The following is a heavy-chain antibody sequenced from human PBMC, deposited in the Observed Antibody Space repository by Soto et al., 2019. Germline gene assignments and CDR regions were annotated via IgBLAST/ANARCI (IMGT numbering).Heavy chain of an antibody. V-gene: IGHV3-49*03. CDR1: GFTFGDYA. CDR2: IRSKAYGGTT. CDR3: TRDFRAYCGGDCYPLRSEYFQH. J-gene: IGHJ1*01. Sequence: PGGSLRLSCTASGFTFGDYAMSWFRQAPGKGLEWVGFIRSKAYGGTTEYAASVKGRFTISRDDSKSIAYLQMNSLKTEDTAVYYCTRDFRAYCGGDCYPLRSEYFQHWGQGTLVTVSS. D-gene: IGHD2-21*02.